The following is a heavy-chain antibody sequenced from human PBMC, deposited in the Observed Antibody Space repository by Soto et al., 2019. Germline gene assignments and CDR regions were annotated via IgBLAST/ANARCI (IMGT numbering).Heavy chain of an antibody. D-gene: IGHD2-2*01. CDR2: MNPNSGNT. CDR1: GYTFTSYD. CDR3: ARGRYCSSTSCSRIHHNCFDP. J-gene: IGHJ5*02. V-gene: IGHV1-8*01. Sequence: ASVKVSCKASGYTFTSYDINWVRQATGQGLEWMGWMNPNSGNTGYAQKFQGRVTMTRNTSISTAYMELSSLRSEDTAVYYCARGRYCSSTSCSRIHHNCFDPWGQGTLVTVSS.